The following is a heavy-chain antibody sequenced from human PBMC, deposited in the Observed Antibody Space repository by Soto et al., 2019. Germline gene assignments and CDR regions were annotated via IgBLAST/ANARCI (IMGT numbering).Heavy chain of an antibody. Sequence: GASVKVSCTASGGTFSSYAISWVRQAPGQGLEWMGGIIPIFGTANYAQKFQGRVTITADESTSTAYMELSSLRSEDTAVYYCARDSCGGDCYPGHYYYYGMDVWGQGTTVTVSS. D-gene: IGHD2-21*02. J-gene: IGHJ6*02. CDR3: ARDSCGGDCYPGHYYYYGMDV. CDR1: GGTFSSYA. CDR2: IIPIFGTA. V-gene: IGHV1-69*13.